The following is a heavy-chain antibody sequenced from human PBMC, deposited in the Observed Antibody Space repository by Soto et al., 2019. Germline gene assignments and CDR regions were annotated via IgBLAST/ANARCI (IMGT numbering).Heavy chain of an antibody. CDR3: AREGGNTVTTDVKWFDP. J-gene: IGHJ5*02. V-gene: IGHV4-59*01. Sequence: TSETLSLTCTVSGGSISSYYWSWIRQPPGKGLEWIGYIYYSGSTNYNPSLKSRVTISVDTSKNQFSLKLSSVTAADTAVYYCAREGGNTVTTDVKWFDPWGQGTLVTVSS. CDR2: IYYSGST. CDR1: GGSISSYY. D-gene: IGHD4-17*01.